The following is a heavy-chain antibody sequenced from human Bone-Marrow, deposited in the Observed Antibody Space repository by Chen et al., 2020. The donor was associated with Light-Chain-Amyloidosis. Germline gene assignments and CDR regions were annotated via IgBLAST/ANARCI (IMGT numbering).Heavy chain of an antibody. Sequence: EVQLVESGGGLVQPGGCLRLSCAASGFTFSSYWMSWVRQAPGKGLEWVANIKQDGSEKYYVDSVKGRFTISRDNAKNSLYLQMNSLRAEDTAVYYCAREGPGYCTNGVCYTGVRDAFDIWGQGTMVTVSS. CDR3: AREGPGYCTNGVCYTGVRDAFDI. CDR1: GFTFSSYW. D-gene: IGHD2-8*01. J-gene: IGHJ3*02. CDR2: IKQDGSEK. V-gene: IGHV3-7*01.